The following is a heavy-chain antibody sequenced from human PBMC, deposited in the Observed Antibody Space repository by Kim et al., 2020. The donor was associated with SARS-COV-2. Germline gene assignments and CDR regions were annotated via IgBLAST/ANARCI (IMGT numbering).Heavy chain of an antibody. CDR1: GGSISSSNW. V-gene: IGHV4-4*02. J-gene: IGHJ4*02. CDR2: IYHSGST. D-gene: IGHD3-16*02. Sequence: SETLSLTCAVSGGSISSSNWWSWVRQPPGKGLEWIGEIYHSGSTNYNPSLKSRVTISVDKSKNQFSLKLSSVTAADTAVYYWARDYYDYVWGSYRQYYFDYWGQGTLVTVSS. CDR3: ARDYYDYVWGSYRQYYFDY.